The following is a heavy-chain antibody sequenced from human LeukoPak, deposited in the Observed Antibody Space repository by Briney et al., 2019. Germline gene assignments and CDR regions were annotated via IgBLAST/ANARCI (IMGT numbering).Heavy chain of an antibody. D-gene: IGHD6-19*01. CDR1: RYSISSGYF. V-gene: IGHV4-38-2*02. Sequence: SETLSLTCTVSRYSISSGYFWGWIRQSPGKGLEWIGSIYHSGTTYYNPTLESRITISVDTSKKQFSLRLSSVTAADTAVYYCASQSVAVGPSWFGPWGQGTLVTVSS. CDR3: ASQSVAVGPSWFGP. CDR2: IYHSGTT. J-gene: IGHJ5*02.